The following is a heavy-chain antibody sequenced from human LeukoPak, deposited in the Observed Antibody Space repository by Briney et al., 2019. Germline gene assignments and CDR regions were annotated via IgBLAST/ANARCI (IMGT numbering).Heavy chain of an antibody. CDR2: IFYSGST. CDR1: GGSISSSKHY. J-gene: IGHJ4*02. CDR3: AGLGVGTATIDY. D-gene: IGHD2-21*02. V-gene: IGHV4-39*01. Sequence: KLPETPSHTCTVSGGSISSSKHYWGWIRQPPGKGLEWIGNIFYSGSTHYNPSLKSRVTISVDTSKNQFSLKLNSVTAADTAVYHCAGLGVGTATIDYWGQASLISVSS.